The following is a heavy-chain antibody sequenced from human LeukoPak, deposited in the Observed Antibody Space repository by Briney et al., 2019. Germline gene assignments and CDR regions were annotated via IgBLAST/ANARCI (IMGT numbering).Heavy chain of an antibody. CDR3: ARDTSERYFDWLSYYYYYYMDV. J-gene: IGHJ6*03. V-gene: IGHV3-23*01. Sequence: PGGSLRLSCAASGFTFSSYAMGWVRQAPGKGLEWVSAISGSGGSTYYADSVRGRFTISRDNSKNTLYLQMNSLRAEDTAVYYCARDTSERYFDWLSYYYYYYMDVWGKGTTVTVSS. CDR1: GFTFSSYA. D-gene: IGHD3-9*01. CDR2: ISGSGGST.